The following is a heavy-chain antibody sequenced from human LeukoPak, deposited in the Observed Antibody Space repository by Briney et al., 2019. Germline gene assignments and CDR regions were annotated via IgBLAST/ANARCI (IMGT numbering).Heavy chain of an antibody. CDR1: GFTFSSYA. V-gene: IGHV3-23*01. CDR3: VTHDYGGY. D-gene: IGHD4-17*01. CDR2: ISGSGGTT. J-gene: IGHJ4*02. Sequence: PGGSLRLSCAASGFTFSSYAMSWVRQAPGKGLEWVSGISGSGGTTYYADSVRGRFTVSRDNAKNSLYLQMNSLRAEDTAVYYCVTHDYGGYWGQGALVTVSS.